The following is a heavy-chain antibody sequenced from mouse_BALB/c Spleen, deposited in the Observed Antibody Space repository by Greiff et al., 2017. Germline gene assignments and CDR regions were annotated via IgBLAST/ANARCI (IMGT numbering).Heavy chain of an antibody. J-gene: IGHJ1*01. CDR1: GFTFSSYT. CDR2: ISNGGGST. CDR3: EIHLYYGSSYAYFDV. D-gene: IGHD1-1*01. V-gene: IGHV5-12-2*01. Sequence: DVMLVESGGGLVQPGGSLKLSCAASGFTFSSYTMSWVRQTPEKRLEWVAYISNGGGSTYYPDTVKGRFTISRDNAKNTLYLQMSSLKSEDTAMYSCEIHLYYGSSYAYFDVWGEGTTVTVSS.